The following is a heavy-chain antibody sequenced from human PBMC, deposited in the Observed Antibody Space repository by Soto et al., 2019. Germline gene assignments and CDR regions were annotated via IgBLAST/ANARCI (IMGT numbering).Heavy chain of an antibody. CDR2: IYHSGST. V-gene: IGHV4-4*02. CDR3: ARAGRGYCSGGSCYSGLHGMDV. Sequence: PSETLSLTCAVSGCSISSSNWWSWVRQPPGKGLEWIGEIYHSGSTNYNPSLKSRVTISVDKSKNQFSLKLSSVTAADTAVYYCARAGRGYCSGGSCYSGLHGMDVWGQGTTVTVSS. CDR1: GCSISSSNW. D-gene: IGHD2-15*01. J-gene: IGHJ6*02.